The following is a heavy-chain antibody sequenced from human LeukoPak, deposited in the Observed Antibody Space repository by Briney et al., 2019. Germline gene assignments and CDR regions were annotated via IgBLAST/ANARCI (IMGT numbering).Heavy chain of an antibody. V-gene: IGHV5-51*01. Sequence: GGSLQISCEGSGYRLNAFWIAWVRQMPGKGLEWVGIIYREESDTRYSTSFESQVTISADKSVRTAYLQWSSLKASDTAMYYCARPNITSYYDNRGDDAFDVWGQGTMVTVSS. J-gene: IGHJ3*01. CDR2: IYREESDT. CDR1: GYRLNAFW. D-gene: IGHD3-22*01. CDR3: ARPNITSYYDNRGDDAFDV.